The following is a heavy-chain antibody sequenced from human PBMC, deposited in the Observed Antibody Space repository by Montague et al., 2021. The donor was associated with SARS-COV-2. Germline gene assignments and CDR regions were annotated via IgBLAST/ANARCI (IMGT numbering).Heavy chain of an antibody. Sequence: SETLSLTCAVYDGSFSDYSWTWIRQPPGKGLEWIGEINHRGSTIYNPSLKSRVTISVDTSKNQFSLKMTSVTAADTAVYYCARGRQHINMVVVVVTGGEYYFDFWGQGTLVAVSS. J-gene: IGHJ4*02. V-gene: IGHV4-34*01. CDR1: DGSFSDYS. CDR3: ARGRQHINMVVVVVTGGEYYFDF. CDR2: INHRGST. D-gene: IGHD3-22*01.